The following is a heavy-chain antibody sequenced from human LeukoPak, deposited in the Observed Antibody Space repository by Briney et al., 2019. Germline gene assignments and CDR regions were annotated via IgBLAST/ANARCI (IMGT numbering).Heavy chain of an antibody. CDR1: GFTFSSYS. J-gene: IGHJ4*02. Sequence: PGGSLRLSCAASGFTFSSYSMNWVRQAPGKGLEWVSSISSSSSYIYYADSVKGRFTISRDNAKNSLYLQMNSLRAEDTAVYYCARDGLEWEPFDYWGQGTLVTVSS. V-gene: IGHV3-21*01. D-gene: IGHD1-26*01. CDR3: ARDGLEWEPFDY. CDR2: ISSSSSYI.